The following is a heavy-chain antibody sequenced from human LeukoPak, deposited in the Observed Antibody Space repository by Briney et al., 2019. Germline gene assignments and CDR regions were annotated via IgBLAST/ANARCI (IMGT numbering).Heavy chain of an antibody. CDR3: ARDVDYFDY. J-gene: IGHJ4*02. CDR1: GLTFSSYE. V-gene: IGHV3-48*03. CDR2: ISSSGSTI. Sequence: GGSLRLSCAASGLTFSSYEMNWVRQARGKGLEWVSYISSSGSTIYYADSVKGRFTISRDNAKNSLYLQMNSLRAEDTAVYYCARDVDYFDYWGQGTLVTVSS.